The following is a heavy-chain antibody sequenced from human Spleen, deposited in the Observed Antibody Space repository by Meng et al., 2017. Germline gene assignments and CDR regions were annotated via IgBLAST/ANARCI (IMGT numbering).Heavy chain of an antibody. J-gene: IGHJ4*02. Sequence: GESLKISCAASGFTFSNYEVNWVRQAPGKGLEWVSAISGSGGSTYYADSVKGRFTISRDNSKNTLYLQMNSLRAEDTAVYYCAKGGMYTSGRLDYWGQGTLVIVSS. CDR2: ISGSGGST. CDR3: AKGGMYTSGRLDY. D-gene: IGHD6-19*01. CDR1: GFTFSNYE. V-gene: IGHV3-23*01.